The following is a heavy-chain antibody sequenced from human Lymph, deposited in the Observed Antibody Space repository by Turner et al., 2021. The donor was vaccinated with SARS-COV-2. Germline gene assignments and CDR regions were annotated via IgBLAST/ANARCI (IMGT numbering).Heavy chain of an antibody. J-gene: IGHJ4*02. V-gene: IGHV3-21*01. CDR1: GFTFSSYS. Sequence: EVQLVESGGGLVKPVGSLRLSCAASGFTFSSYSMNWVRQGPGKGLEWVSYISSSSSYRYYADSVKGRFTISRDNDKNSLYLKMNSLRAEDTAVYYCARGDYGDYGTVYFDYWGQGTLVTVSS. CDR2: ISSSSSYR. CDR3: ARGDYGDYGTVYFDY. D-gene: IGHD4-17*01.